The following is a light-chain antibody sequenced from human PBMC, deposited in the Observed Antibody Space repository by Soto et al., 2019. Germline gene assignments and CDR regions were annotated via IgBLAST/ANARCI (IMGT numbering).Light chain of an antibody. CDR1: QSVSRS. Sequence: EIVLTQSPDTLSLSPGERATLSCRASQSVSRSLAWYQQKPGQAPRLLIYDASNRATGIPARFSGSGSVTDFTLTISSLEPEDFAVYYCQQRSNWPRYTFGQGTKPDIK. CDR2: DAS. CDR3: QQRSNWPRYT. V-gene: IGKV3-11*01. J-gene: IGKJ2*01.